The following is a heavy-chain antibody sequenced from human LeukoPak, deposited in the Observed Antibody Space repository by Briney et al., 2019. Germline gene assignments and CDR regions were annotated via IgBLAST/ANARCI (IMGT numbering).Heavy chain of an antibody. J-gene: IGHJ3*02. CDR3: AKGGYYDNSCPFDI. V-gene: IGHV3-23*01. D-gene: IGHD3-22*01. Sequence: GGSLRLSCAASGFTFSSNVMSWVRQAPGKGLEWVSTISGSGGSTYYADSVNGRFTISRDNSKNTLYLQMNSLRAEDTAVYYCAKGGYYDNSCPFDIWGQGTMDTVSS. CDR1: GFTFSSNV. CDR2: ISGSGGST.